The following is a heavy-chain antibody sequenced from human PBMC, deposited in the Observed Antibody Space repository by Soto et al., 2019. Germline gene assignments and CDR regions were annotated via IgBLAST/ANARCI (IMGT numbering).Heavy chain of an antibody. CDR3: ARGDYYDSSGPFSDAFDI. CDR2: IKPDGSEK. Sequence: EVQLVESGGGLVQPGGSLRLSCAATGFTFSSYWMSWVRQAPGKGLEWVANIKPDGSEKWYVDSVKGRFTISRDNAKNSLYLQMTSLRVEDTAVYYCARGDYYDSSGPFSDAFDIWGQGTLVTVSS. CDR1: GFTFSSYW. J-gene: IGHJ3*02. D-gene: IGHD3-22*01. V-gene: IGHV3-7*04.